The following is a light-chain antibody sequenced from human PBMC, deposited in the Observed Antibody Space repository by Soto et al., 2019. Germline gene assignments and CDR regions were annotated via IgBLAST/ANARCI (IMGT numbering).Light chain of an antibody. Sequence: QSVLTQPASVSGSPGQSITISCTGTSSDVGGYSFVSWYQQHPGKAPKLVIYDVNNRPSGVSNRFSGSKSGNTASLTISGLQTEDEADYYCNSYTSSRTYVFGTGTKV. CDR2: DVN. CDR3: NSYTSSRTYV. V-gene: IGLV2-14*03. CDR1: SSDVGGYSF. J-gene: IGLJ1*01.